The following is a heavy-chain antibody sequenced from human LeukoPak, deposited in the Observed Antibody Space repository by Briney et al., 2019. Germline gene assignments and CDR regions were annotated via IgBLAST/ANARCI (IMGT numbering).Heavy chain of an antibody. J-gene: IGHJ4*02. D-gene: IGHD6-19*01. CDR1: GFTFSSYA. Sequence: GGSLRLSCAASGFTFSSYAMSWVRQAPGKGLEWVSYISSSGSTIFYADSVKGRFTISRDNAKNSLYLQVNSLRAEDTAVYYCARVRSGWFDYWGQGTLVTVSS. V-gene: IGHV3-48*04. CDR3: ARVRSGWFDY. CDR2: ISSSGSTI.